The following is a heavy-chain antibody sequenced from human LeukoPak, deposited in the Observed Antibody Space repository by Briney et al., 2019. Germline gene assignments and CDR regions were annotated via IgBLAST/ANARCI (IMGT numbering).Heavy chain of an antibody. Sequence: PRGSLRVYCAASGFTFSSYAMHWVRQAPGKGLEWVAVISYDGSNKYYADSVKGRFTISRDNSKNTLYLQMNSLRAEDTAVYYCARGHIYPNYSNYFDYWGQGTLVTVSS. CDR2: ISYDGSNK. J-gene: IGHJ4*02. D-gene: IGHD4-11*01. V-gene: IGHV3-30-3*01. CDR3: ARGHIYPNYSNYFDY. CDR1: GFTFSSYA.